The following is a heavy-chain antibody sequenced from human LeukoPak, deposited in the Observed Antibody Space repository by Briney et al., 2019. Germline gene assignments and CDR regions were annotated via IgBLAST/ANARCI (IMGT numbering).Heavy chain of an antibody. CDR1: GYTFTGYY. CDR2: INPNSGGT. CDR3: ARAGIVVVPENWFDP. Sequence: ASVKVSCKASGYTFTGYYMHWVRQAPGQGLEWMGWINPNSGGTNYAQEFQGRVTMTRDTSISTAYMELSRLRSDDTAVYYCARAGIVVVPENWFDPWGQGTLVTVSS. V-gene: IGHV1-2*02. J-gene: IGHJ5*02. D-gene: IGHD2-2*01.